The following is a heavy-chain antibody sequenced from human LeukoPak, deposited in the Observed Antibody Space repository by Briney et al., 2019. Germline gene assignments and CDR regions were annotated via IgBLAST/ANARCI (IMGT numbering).Heavy chain of an antibody. CDR1: GYSFTSYW. V-gene: IGHV5-10-1*01. CDR3: ARHSGRDSLDY. J-gene: IGHJ4*02. Sequence: GESLKISCKGSGYSFTSYWISWVRQMPGKGLEWMGTIDPGDSYTNYSPSFQGHVTISVDKSISTAYLQWTSLKASDTAMYYCARHSGRDSLDYWGQGTLVTVSS. CDR2: IDPGDSYT. D-gene: IGHD1-14*01.